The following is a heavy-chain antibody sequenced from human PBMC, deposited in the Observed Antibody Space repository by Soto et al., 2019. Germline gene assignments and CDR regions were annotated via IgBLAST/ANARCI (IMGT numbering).Heavy chain of an antibody. CDR3: ATLPPLVGATRGGYYYCGMDV. CDR1: GGSISSGGYY. V-gene: IGHV4-31*03. Sequence: PSETLSLTCTVSGGSISSGGYYWSWIRQHPGKGLEWIGYIYYSGSTYYNPSLKSRVTISVDTSKNQFSLKLSSVTAADTAVYYCATLPPLVGATRGGYYYCGMDVWGQGTTVTVSS. J-gene: IGHJ6*02. D-gene: IGHD1-26*01. CDR2: IYYSGST.